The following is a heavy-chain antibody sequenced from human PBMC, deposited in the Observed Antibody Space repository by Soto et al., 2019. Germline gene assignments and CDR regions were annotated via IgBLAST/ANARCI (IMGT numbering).Heavy chain of an antibody. J-gene: IGHJ6*02. CDR1: GFTFSSYG. D-gene: IGHD1-1*01. Sequence: QPGGSLRLSCAASGFTFSSYGMHWVRQAPGKGLEWVAVISYDGSSKYYADSVKGRFTISRDNSKNTLYLQMNSLRAEDTAVYYCAKADVTGTTGTYYYYGMDVWGQGTTVTVSS. V-gene: IGHV3-30*18. CDR3: AKADVTGTTGTYYYYGMDV. CDR2: ISYDGSSK.